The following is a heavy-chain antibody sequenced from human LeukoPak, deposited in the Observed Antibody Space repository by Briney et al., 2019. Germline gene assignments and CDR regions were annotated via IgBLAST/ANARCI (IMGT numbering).Heavy chain of an antibody. Sequence: GGSLRLSCAASGFTFSSYWMHWVRQAPGKGLVWVSRINSDGSSTSYADSVKGRFTISRDNAKNSLYLQMNSLRAEDTAVYYCARDLVPEGLYYGMDVWGQGTTVTVSS. J-gene: IGHJ6*02. CDR1: GFTFSSYW. V-gene: IGHV3-74*01. CDR3: ARDLVPEGLYYGMDV. CDR2: INSDGSST. D-gene: IGHD1-14*01.